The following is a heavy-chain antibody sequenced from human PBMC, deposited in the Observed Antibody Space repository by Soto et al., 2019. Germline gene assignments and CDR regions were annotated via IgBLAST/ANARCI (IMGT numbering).Heavy chain of an antibody. CDR2: IIPIFGTA. CDR3: AGALRYFDWLAPNYYYGMDV. CDR1: GGTFSSYA. D-gene: IGHD3-9*01. Sequence: SVKVSCKASGGTFSSYAISWVRQAPGQGLEWMGGIIPIFGTANYAQKFQGRVTITADESTSTAYMELSSLRSEDTAVYYCAGALRYFDWLAPNYYYGMDVWGQGTTVTVSS. V-gene: IGHV1-69*13. J-gene: IGHJ6*02.